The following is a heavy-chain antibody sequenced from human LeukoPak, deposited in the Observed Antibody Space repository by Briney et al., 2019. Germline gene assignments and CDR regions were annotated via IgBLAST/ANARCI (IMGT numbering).Heavy chain of an antibody. CDR1: GFTVSSNY. Sequence: GGSLRLSCAASGFTVSSNYMSWVRQAPGKGLEWVSIIYSGCSTYYADSVKGRFTISRDNSKNTLYLQMNSLRAEDTAVYFCVRVGYSYGYGDWNHFDYWGQGTLVTVSS. J-gene: IGHJ4*02. D-gene: IGHD5-18*01. CDR2: IYSGCST. CDR3: VRVGYSYGYGDWNHFDY. V-gene: IGHV3-66*02.